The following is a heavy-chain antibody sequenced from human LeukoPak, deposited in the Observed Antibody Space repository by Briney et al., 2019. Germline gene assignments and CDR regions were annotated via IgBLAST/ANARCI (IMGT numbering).Heavy chain of an antibody. J-gene: IGHJ6*02. D-gene: IGHD6-19*01. CDR2: IYYSGST. V-gene: IGHV4-59*01. CDR3: ARGQWGSNYYYYGMDV. Sequence: SETLSLTCTVSGGSISSYYWSWIRQPPGKGLEWIGYIYYSGSTNYNPSLKSRVIISVDTSKNQFSLKLSSVTAADTAVYYCARGQWGSNYYYYGMDVWGQGTTVTVSS. CDR1: GGSISSYY.